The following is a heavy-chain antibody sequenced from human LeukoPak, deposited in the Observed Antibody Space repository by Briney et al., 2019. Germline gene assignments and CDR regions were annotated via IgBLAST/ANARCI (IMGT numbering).Heavy chain of an antibody. CDR1: GFTFSSYN. J-gene: IGHJ6*03. D-gene: IGHD1-26*01. CDR3: ARDPYSGSYGPYYYYYMDV. Sequence: GGSLRLSCAASGFTFSSYNMNWVRQAPGKGPEWVSSITSSSSYIYYADSVKGRFTISRDNAKNSLYLQMDSLRVEDTAVYYYARDPYSGSYGPYYYYYMDVWGEGTTVTISS. CDR2: ITSSSSYI. V-gene: IGHV3-21*06.